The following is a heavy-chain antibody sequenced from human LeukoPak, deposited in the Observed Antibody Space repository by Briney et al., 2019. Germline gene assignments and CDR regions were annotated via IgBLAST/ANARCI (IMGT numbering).Heavy chain of an antibody. CDR2: IYSGGST. CDR3: ARGPARYN. V-gene: IGHV3-53*01. CDR1: GFTVSSNH. J-gene: IGHJ4*02. D-gene: IGHD1-1*01. Sequence: QPGGSLRLSCAASGFTVSSNHMSWVRQAPGKGLEWVSVIYSGGSTDYADSVKGRFTISRDNSKNTLYLQMNSLRAEDTAVYHCARGPARYNWGQGTLVTVSS.